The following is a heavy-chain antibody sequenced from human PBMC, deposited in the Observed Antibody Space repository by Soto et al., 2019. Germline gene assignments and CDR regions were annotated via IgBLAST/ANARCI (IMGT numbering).Heavy chain of an antibody. J-gene: IGHJ3*02. CDR3: AAGVTYDGNFDI. CDR2: IVVGSGNT. V-gene: IGHV1-58*02. D-gene: IGHD5-12*01. Sequence: QMQLVQSGPEVKKPGTSVKVSCKASGFTFTSSAMQWVRQARGQRLEWIGWIVVGSGNTNYAQKFQERVSITRDMATRKAYMELSSLRSEDTAVYYCAAGVTYDGNFDIWGQGTMVTVSS. CDR1: GFTFTSSA.